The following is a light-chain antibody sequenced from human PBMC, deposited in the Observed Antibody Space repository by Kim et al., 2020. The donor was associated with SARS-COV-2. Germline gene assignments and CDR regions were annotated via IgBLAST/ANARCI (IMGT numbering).Light chain of an antibody. CDR1: KLGDRS. J-gene: IGLJ2*01. CDR3: QTWDTNTAI. V-gene: IGLV3-1*01. CDR2: QDT. Sequence: SYELTQPPSVSVSPGQTANITCSGEKLGDRSVGWYQQRPGHSPVMLLYQDTQRSSGIPERFSGSNSGNTATLTISETQAVDEADYYCQTWDTNTAIFGGGTQLTVL.